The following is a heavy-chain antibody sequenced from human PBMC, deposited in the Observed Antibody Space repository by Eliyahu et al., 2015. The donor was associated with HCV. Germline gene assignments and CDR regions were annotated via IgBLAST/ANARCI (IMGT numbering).Heavy chain of an antibody. Sequence: EMQLVESGGGLVKPGGSLXLSCAASGFXFTSHSMNWVRQAPGKGLEWVSSISGRGSYMFYADSMKGRFTISRDNAKNSLYLQMNSLRAEDTAVYYCVREPQESPDAFDIWGQGTMVTVSS. CDR3: VREPQESPDAFDI. V-gene: IGHV3-21*01. CDR1: GFXFTSHS. J-gene: IGHJ3*02. D-gene: IGHD3-10*01. CDR2: ISGRGSYM.